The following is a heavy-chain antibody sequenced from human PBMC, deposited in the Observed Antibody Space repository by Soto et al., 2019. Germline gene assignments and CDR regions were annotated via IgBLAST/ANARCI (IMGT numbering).Heavy chain of an antibody. V-gene: IGHV4-59*01. CDR3: ARENYGDRFFDY. CDR2: IYYSGST. D-gene: IGHD4-17*01. Sequence: PSETLSLTCTVSGGSISSYYWSWIRQPPGKGLEWIGYIYYSGSTNYNPSLKSRVTISVDTSKNQFSLKLSSVTAADTAVYYCARENYGDRFFDYWGQGTLVTVS. CDR1: GGSISSYY. J-gene: IGHJ4*02.